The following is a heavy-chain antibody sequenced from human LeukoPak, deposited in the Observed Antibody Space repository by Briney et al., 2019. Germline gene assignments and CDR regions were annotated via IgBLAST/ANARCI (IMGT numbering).Heavy chain of an antibody. D-gene: IGHD2-8*02. CDR2: IYYSGTT. J-gene: IGHJ4*01. V-gene: IGHV4-39*01. CDR3: ARLFSQVTGSYFDY. CDR1: GGSISSSNYY. Sequence: PSETLSLTCTVSGGSISSSNYYWDWIRQPPGKGLEWIGSIYYSGTTYYNPSLKSRVTISVDTSKNQFSLKLTSVTAADTAVFYCARLFSQVTGSYFDYWGHGTLVTVSS.